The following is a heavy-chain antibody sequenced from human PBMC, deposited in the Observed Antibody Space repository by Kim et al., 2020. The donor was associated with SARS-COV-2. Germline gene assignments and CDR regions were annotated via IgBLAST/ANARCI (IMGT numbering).Heavy chain of an antibody. V-gene: IGHV3-74*01. J-gene: IGHJ3*02. CDR1: GFTFSSEW. D-gene: IGHD1-26*01. Sequence: GGSLRLSCAASGFTFSSEWMHWVRQGPGMGLVWVSRINPYGSITNYADSVKGRFTISRDNAKNTLYLQMNSLRAEDTALYYCARGILRTKVAFDIWGQGALVTVSS. CDR3: ARGILRTKVAFDI. CDR2: INPYGSIT.